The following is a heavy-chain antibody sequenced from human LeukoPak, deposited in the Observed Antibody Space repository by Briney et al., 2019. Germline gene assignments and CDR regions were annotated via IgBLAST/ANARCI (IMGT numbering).Heavy chain of an antibody. CDR3: AKDRSRIAAAGTHLAS. J-gene: IGHJ4*02. D-gene: IGHD6-13*01. CDR1: GFTFSSYV. CDR2: ISYDGSNK. Sequence: GGSLRLSCAASGFTFSSYVMHWVRQAPGKGLEWVAVISYDGSNKYYADSVKGRFTISRDNSKNTLYLQMNSLRAEDTAVYYCAKDRSRIAAAGTHLASWGQGTLVTVSS. V-gene: IGHV3-30*18.